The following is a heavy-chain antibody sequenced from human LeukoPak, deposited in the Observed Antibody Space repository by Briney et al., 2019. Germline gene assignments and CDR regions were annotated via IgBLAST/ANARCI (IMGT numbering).Heavy chain of an antibody. Sequence: PGGSLRLSCAASGFTFSSYAMHWVRQAPGKGLEWVAVISYDGSNNYYADSVKGRFTISRDNSKNTLYLQMNSLSAEDTAVYYCADGDYGDYAWPLEYWGQGTLVTVSS. J-gene: IGHJ4*02. CDR2: ISYDGSNN. CDR3: ADGDYGDYAWPLEY. V-gene: IGHV3-30*04. D-gene: IGHD4-17*01. CDR1: GFTFSSYA.